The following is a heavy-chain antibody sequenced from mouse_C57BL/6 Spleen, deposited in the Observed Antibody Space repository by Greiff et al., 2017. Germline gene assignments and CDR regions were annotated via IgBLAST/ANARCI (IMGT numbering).Heavy chain of an antibody. CDR1: GYAFSSSW. CDR2: IYPGDGDT. V-gene: IGHV1-82*01. Sequence: SGPELVKPGASVKISCKASGYAFSSSWMNWVKQRPGKGLEWIGRIYPGDGDTNYNGQFKGKATLTADNSSSTAYMQLSSLTSENSAVYFCARVGQDSSGYFDYWGQGTTLTVSS. CDR3: ARVGQDSSGYFDY. D-gene: IGHD3-2*02. J-gene: IGHJ2*01.